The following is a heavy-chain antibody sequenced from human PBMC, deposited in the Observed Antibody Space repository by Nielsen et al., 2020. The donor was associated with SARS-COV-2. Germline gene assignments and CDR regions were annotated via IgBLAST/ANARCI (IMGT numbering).Heavy chain of an antibody. CDR1: GFTFSSYG. CDR2: IKQDGSEK. Sequence: GESLKISCAASGFTFSSYGMHWVRQAPGKGLEWVANIKQDGSEKYYADSVKGRFTISRDNSKNTLYLQMNSLRAEDTAVYYCAKDGGTSNPFDYWGQGTLVTVSS. CDR3: AKDGGTSNPFDY. V-gene: IGHV3-30*02. D-gene: IGHD4-11*01. J-gene: IGHJ4*02.